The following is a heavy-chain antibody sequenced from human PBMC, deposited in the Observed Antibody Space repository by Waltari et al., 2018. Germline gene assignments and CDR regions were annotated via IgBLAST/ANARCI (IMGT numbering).Heavy chain of an antibody. CDR3: ARHASPSTTGTNVDY. D-gene: IGHD1-1*01. CDR1: GGSISSSSYY. Sequence: QLQLQESGPGLVKPSETLSLTCTVSGGSISSSSYYWGWIRQPPGKGLEWIGSIYYSGSTYYNPSLKSRGTISVDTSKNQFSLKLSSVTAADTAVYYCARHASPSTTGTNVDYWGQGTLVTVSS. J-gene: IGHJ4*02. V-gene: IGHV4-39*01. CDR2: IYYSGST.